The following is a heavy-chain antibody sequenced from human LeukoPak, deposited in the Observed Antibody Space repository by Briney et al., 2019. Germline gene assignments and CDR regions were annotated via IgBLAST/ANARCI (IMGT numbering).Heavy chain of an antibody. J-gene: IGHJ5*02. Sequence: ASVKVSCKASGYTFTAYYMHWVRQAPGQGLEWMGWINPNSGGTNYAQKFQGRVTMTRDTSISTGYMELSRLRSDDTAVYYCARGRGIAAAWNWFDPWGEGTLVTVSS. CDR1: GYTFTAYY. V-gene: IGHV1-2*02. CDR3: ARGRGIAAAWNWFDP. CDR2: INPNSGGT. D-gene: IGHD6-13*01.